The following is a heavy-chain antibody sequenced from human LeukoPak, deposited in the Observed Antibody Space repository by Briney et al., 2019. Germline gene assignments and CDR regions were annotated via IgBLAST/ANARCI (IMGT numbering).Heavy chain of an antibody. V-gene: IGHV3-21*01. CDR1: GFTFSSYS. CDR2: ISSSSSYI. J-gene: IGHJ3*02. CDR3: ARGSGSYSDAFDI. D-gene: IGHD1-26*01. Sequence: GGSLRLSCAASGFTFSSYSMNWVRQAPGKGLEWVSSISSSSSYIYYADSVKGRFTISRDNAKNSLYLQMNSLRAEDTAVYYCARGSGSYSDAFDIWGQGTMVTVSS.